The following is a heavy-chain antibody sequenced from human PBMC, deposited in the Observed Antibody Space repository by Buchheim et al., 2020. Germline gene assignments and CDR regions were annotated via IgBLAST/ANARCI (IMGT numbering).Heavy chain of an antibody. CDR1: GGSFSGYY. D-gene: IGHD6-19*01. CDR3: ASQYSSSWYRGYSSGWFPDY. Sequence: QVQLQQWGAGLLKPSETLSLTCAVYGGSFSGYYWSWIRQPPGKGLEWIGEINHSGSTNYNPSLKSRVTISVDTSKNQFSLKLSSVTAADTAVYYCASQYSSSWYRGYSSGWFPDYWGQGTL. V-gene: IGHV4-34*01. CDR2: INHSGST. J-gene: IGHJ4*02.